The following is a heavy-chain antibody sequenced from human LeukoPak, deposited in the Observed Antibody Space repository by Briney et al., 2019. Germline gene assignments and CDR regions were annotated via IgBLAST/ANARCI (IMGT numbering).Heavy chain of an antibody. Sequence: PSETLSLTCTVSGGSISSYYWSWIRQPAGKGLEWVGRIYTSGSTNYNPSLKSRVTMSVDTSKNQFSLKLSSVTAADTAVYYCARHVWYYYDSSPRGRFDPWGQGTLVTVSS. J-gene: IGHJ5*02. CDR1: GGSISSYY. D-gene: IGHD3-22*01. V-gene: IGHV4-4*07. CDR3: ARHVWYYYDSSPRGRFDP. CDR2: IYTSGST.